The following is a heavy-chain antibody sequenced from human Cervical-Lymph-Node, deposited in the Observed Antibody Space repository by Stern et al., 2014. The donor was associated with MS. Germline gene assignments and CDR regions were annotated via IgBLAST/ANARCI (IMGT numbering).Heavy chain of an antibody. Sequence: VHLVESGAEVKKPGSSVKVSCKASGGTFSTSGISWVRQAPGQGLEWMGGIIPIFGTANYAQKFQGRVTITADVSTNTAYMDLSSLRSEDTAVYYCTREFNFDSSGFYFYYWGQGTLVTVSS. V-gene: IGHV1-69*01. CDR1: GGTFSTSG. J-gene: IGHJ4*02. CDR2: IIPIFGTA. CDR3: TREFNFDSSGFYFYY. D-gene: IGHD3-22*01.